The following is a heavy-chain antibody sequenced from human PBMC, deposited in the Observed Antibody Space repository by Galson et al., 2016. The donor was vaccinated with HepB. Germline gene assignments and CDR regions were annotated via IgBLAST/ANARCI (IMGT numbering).Heavy chain of an antibody. CDR3: ARGHYDFWSGPSRRAFDT. D-gene: IGHD3-3*01. CDR2: IKDDGSQK. V-gene: IGHV3-7*02. J-gene: IGHJ3*02. Sequence: SLRLSCAASGFTISSHWMTWVRQAPGKGLEWVAYIKDDGSQKYYVDSVKGRFTVSRDNAKNSLYLQMKSLIAEDTAVYYCARGHYDFWSGPSRRAFDTWGQGTMVTVSS. CDR1: GFTISSHW.